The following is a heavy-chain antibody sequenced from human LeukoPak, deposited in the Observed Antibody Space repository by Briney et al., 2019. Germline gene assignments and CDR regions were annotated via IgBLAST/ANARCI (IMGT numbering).Heavy chain of an antibody. Sequence: GGSLRLSCAASGFTFGSYAMSWVRQVPGKGLEWVSAITESGGGTYNADSVKGRFTISRDNSKKTLFLQMSSLRAEDTAIYYCAKGSAAGRPYYFDYWGQGTLVTVSS. CDR2: ITESGGGT. V-gene: IGHV3-23*01. CDR3: AKGSAAGRPYYFDY. CDR1: GFTFGSYA. D-gene: IGHD6-25*01. J-gene: IGHJ4*02.